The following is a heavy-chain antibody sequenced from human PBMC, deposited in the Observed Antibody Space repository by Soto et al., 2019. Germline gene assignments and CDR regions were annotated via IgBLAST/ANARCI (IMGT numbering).Heavy chain of an antibody. V-gene: IGHV3-23*01. Sequence: VGSLRLSCAASGFTFSSYAMSWVRQAPGKGLEWVSAISGSGGSTYYADSVKGRFTISRDNSKNTLYLQMNSLRAEDTAVYYCASEAWFGEFSLPFDYWGQGTLVTVSS. CDR2: ISGSGGST. D-gene: IGHD3-10*01. J-gene: IGHJ4*02. CDR3: ASEAWFGEFSLPFDY. CDR1: GFTFSSYA.